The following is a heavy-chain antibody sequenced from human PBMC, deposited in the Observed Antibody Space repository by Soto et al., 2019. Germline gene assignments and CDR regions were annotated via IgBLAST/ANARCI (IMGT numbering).Heavy chain of an antibody. CDR1: GGSISSYY. V-gene: IGHV4-59*01. CDR3: ARDRLADHYFYYGMDV. D-gene: IGHD6-19*01. J-gene: IGHJ6*02. Sequence: PSETLSLTCTVAGGSISSYYWSWIRQPPGKGLEWIGYIYYSGSTNYNPSLKSRVTISVDTSKNQFSLKLSSVTAADTAVYYCARDRLADHYFYYGMDVWDQETMATVSS. CDR2: IYYSGST.